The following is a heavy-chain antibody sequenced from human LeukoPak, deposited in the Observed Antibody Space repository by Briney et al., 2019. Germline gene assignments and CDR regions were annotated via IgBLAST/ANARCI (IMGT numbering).Heavy chain of an antibody. V-gene: IGHV4-34*01. CDR1: GGSFSGYY. CDR3: ARRRSCSGGSCYLLRAYYYMDV. D-gene: IGHD2-15*01. CDR2: INHSGST. Sequence: SETLSLTCAVYGGSFSGYYWSWIRQPPGKGLEWIGEINHSGSTNYNPSLKSRVTISVDTSKNQFSLKLSSVTAADTAVYYCARRRSCSGGSCYLLRAYYYMDVWGKGTTVTISS. J-gene: IGHJ6*03.